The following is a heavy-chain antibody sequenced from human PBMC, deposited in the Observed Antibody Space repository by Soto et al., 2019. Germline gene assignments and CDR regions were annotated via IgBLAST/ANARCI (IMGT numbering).Heavy chain of an antibody. CDR3: ASRDPGTSVDY. D-gene: IGHD1-7*01. Sequence: QVQLQESGPGLVKPSGTLSLTCAVSGGSFTSNNWWTWVHQPPGQGLEWIGEIYRTGSTNYNPSLKSRVTISLDKSENQFSLKVTSLTAVDTAVYYCASRDPGTSVDYWGQGTLVTVSS. CDR2: IYRTGST. V-gene: IGHV4-4*02. CDR1: GGSFTSNNW. J-gene: IGHJ4*02.